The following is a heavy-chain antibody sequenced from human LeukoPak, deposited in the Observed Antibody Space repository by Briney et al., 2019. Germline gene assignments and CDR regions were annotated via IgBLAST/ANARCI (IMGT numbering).Heavy chain of an antibody. CDR1: GFTFSSYA. CDR2: ISGSGGST. J-gene: IGHJ4*02. CDR3: AKRDYGSGSYPFDY. D-gene: IGHD3-10*01. Sequence: GDSLRLFCAASGFTFSSYAMSWVRQAPGKGLEWVSAISGSGGSTFYADSVKGRFNISRDNSKNTLYLQMNSLRAEDTAVYYCAKRDYGSGSYPFDYWGQGTLVTVSS. V-gene: IGHV3-23*01.